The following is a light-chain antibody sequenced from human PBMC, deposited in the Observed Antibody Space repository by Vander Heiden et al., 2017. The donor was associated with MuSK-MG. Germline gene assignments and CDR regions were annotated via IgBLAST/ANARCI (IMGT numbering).Light chain of an antibody. Sequence: QSVLTQPPSASGTPGQRVTISCSGSSSNIGSNTVNWYQQLPGTAPKLRIYRNNQRPSGVPDRFSGSKSGTSASLAISGLQSEDEADYYCAAWDDSLNGDVFGTGTKVTGL. CDR2: RNN. J-gene: IGLJ1*01. CDR1: SSNIGSNT. V-gene: IGLV1-44*01. CDR3: AAWDDSLNGDV.